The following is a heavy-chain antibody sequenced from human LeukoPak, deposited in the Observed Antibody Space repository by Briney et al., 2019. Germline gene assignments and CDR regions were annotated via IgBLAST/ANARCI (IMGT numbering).Heavy chain of an antibody. V-gene: IGHV4-30-4*02. J-gene: IGHJ6*02. D-gene: IGHD4-23*01. CDR3: ARGPDYGGFNAMDV. CDR1: GGSISSGDYY. Sequence: SETLSLTCTVSGGSISSGDYYWSWIRQPPGKGLEWIGYIYYSGSTYYNPSLKSRVTISVDTSKNQFSLKLSSVTAADTAVYYCARGPDYGGFNAMDVWGQGTTVAV. CDR2: IYYSGST.